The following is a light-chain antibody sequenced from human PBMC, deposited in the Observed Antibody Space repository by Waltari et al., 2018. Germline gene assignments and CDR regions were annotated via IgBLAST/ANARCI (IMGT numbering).Light chain of an antibody. CDR2: AAS. J-gene: IGKJ3*01. Sequence: DIQLTQSPSFLSASVGDRVTITCRASQGISSYLAWYQQKPGKAPKLLIYAASTLQSGVPSRFSGSGSGTEFTLTSSSLQPEDFATYHCQQLDSYPITFGPGSKVDIK. V-gene: IGKV1-9*01. CDR3: QQLDSYPIT. CDR1: QGISSY.